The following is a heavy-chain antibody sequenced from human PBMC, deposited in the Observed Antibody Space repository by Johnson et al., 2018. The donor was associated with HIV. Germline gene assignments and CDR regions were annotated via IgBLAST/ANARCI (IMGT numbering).Heavy chain of an antibody. Sequence: EVQLVESGGGLVQPGRSLRLSCAGSGFTFDDYAMHWVRQAPGKGLEWVSGISWSSGMIGYADSVKGRFTISRDNAKNSLYLQMNSLRAEDTALYFCAKEPYCTNGVWCPFDVWGQGTTVTVSS. D-gene: IGHD2-8*01. CDR1: GFTFDDYA. J-gene: IGHJ3*01. V-gene: IGHV3-9*01. CDR2: ISWSSGMI. CDR3: AKEPYCTNGVWCPFDV.